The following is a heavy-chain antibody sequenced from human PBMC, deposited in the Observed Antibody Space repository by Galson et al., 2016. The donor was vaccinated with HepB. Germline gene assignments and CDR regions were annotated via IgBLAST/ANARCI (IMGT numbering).Heavy chain of an antibody. V-gene: IGHV1-2*06. D-gene: IGHD3-10*01. CDR1: GYTFTGYF. J-gene: IGHJ4*02. Sequence: SVKVSCKASGYTFTGYFIHWVRQAPGQGLEWMGRINPYTGGTYYAQKFQGRVTMTRDTSISTAYMELSSLRSDDTAVYYWARVGSRVTLYYFDYWGQGTLVTVSS. CDR3: ARVGSRVTLYYFDY. CDR2: INPYTGGT.